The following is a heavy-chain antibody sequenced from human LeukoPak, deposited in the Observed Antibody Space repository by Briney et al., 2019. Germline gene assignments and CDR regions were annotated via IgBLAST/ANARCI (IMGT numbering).Heavy chain of an antibody. V-gene: IGHV3-74*01. D-gene: IGHD2-8*02. CDR3: AREAGGHDAFDI. J-gene: IGHJ3*02. CDR1: GLTFSSYW. CDR2: INTDGSST. Sequence: GGSLRLSCAASGLTFSSYWMHWVRQAPGKGLVWVSRINTDGSSTSYADSVKGRFTISRDNAKNTLYLQMNSLRAEDTAVYYCAREAGGHDAFDIWGQGTMVTVSS.